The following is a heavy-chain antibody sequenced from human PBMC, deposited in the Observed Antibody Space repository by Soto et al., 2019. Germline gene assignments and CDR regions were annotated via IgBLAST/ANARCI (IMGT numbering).Heavy chain of an antibody. J-gene: IGHJ3*01. CDR2: IGGRGNSA. D-gene: IGHD5-12*01. CDR3: VREGRGSFDF. CDR1: GFIFTNYA. Sequence: VSLRLSCAASGFIFTNYAMNWVRQAPGKGLEWVSVIGGRGNSAYYADSVQGRFTISRDNSKNTLSLQMSSLTADDTAIYYCVREGRGSFDFWGRGTMVTVSS. V-gene: IGHV3-23*01.